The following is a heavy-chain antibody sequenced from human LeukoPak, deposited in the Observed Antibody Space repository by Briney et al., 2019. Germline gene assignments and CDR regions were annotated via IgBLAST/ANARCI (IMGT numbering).Heavy chain of an antibody. D-gene: IGHD3-10*01. V-gene: IGHV3-23*01. CDR3: AKAEGYYGSGSYRRPFDY. CDR1: GVTFSSDA. J-gene: IGHJ4*02. CDR2: ISGSGGST. Sequence: PGGSLRLSCAASGVTFSSDAMSWVRQAPGQGLEWVSAISGSGGSTYYADSVKGRFTISRDNSKNTLYLQMNSLRAEDTAVYYCAKAEGYYGSGSYRRPFDYWGQGTLVTVSS.